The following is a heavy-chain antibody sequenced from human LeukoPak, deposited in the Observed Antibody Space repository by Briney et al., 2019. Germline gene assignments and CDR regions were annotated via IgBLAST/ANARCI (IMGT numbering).Heavy chain of an antibody. V-gene: IGHV1-8*01. CDR2: MNPNSGNT. Sequence: ASVKVSRKASGYTFTSYDINWVRQATGQGLEWMGWMNPNSGNTGYAQKFQGRVTMTRNTSISTAYMELSSLRSEDTAVYYCARVRFLGINWFDPWGQGTLVTVSS. D-gene: IGHD3-3*01. CDR1: GYTFTSYD. J-gene: IGHJ5*02. CDR3: ARVRFLGINWFDP.